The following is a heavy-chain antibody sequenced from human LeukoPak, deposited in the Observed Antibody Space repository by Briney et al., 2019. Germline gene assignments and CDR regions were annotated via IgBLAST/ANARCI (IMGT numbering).Heavy chain of an antibody. J-gene: IGHJ4*02. V-gene: IGHV4-38-2*01. D-gene: IGHD3-3*01. Sequence: SETLSLTCAVSGYSISSGYYWGWIRQPPGKGLEWIGSIYHSGSTYYNPSLKSRVTISVDTSKNQFSLKLSSVTAADTAVYYCARGGTYYDFWSGYYGYYFDYWGQGTLVTVSS. CDR3: ARGGTYYDFWSGYYGYYFDY. CDR2: IYHSGST. CDR1: GYSISSGYY.